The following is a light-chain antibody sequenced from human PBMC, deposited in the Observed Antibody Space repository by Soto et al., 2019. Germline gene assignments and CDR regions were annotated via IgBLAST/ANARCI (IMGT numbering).Light chain of an antibody. J-gene: IGKJ1*01. Sequence: IQMTQSPSTLSPSVGDTVTITCRASQTISRWLAWYQQKPGKAPRLLIYTASTLESGVPSRFSASGSGTEFTLTISSLHPDDFATYYCQEYNNYWTFGQGTKVE. V-gene: IGKV1-5*01. CDR2: TAS. CDR1: QTISRW. CDR3: QEYNNYWT.